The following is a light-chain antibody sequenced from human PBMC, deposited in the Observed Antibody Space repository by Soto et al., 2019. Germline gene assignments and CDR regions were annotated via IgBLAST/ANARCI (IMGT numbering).Light chain of an antibody. CDR3: SSYVGTNSYV. CDR2: EVY. J-gene: IGLJ1*01. CDR1: SSDVGGYNY. Sequence: LTQPPSASGSPGQSVTISCTGTSSDVGGYNYVSWYQHHPGRAPKLIIYEVYKRPSGVPDRFSGSKSGNTAALTVSGLQAEYEADYYCSSYVGTNSYVFGTGTKVTVL. V-gene: IGLV2-8*01.